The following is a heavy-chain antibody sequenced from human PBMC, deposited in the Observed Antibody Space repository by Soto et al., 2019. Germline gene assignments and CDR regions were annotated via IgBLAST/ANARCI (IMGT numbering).Heavy chain of an antibody. CDR2: ISYDGSNS. D-gene: IGHD3-10*01. Sequence: GGSLRLSCAASGFTFSTYGLHWVRQAPGKGLGWVAFISYDGSNSYYADSVKGRFIISRDNSKNTMYLEMNSLGAEDTAVYYCAKDLSTYFGSGSFDYWGQGTLVTVSS. CDR3: AKDLSTYFGSGSFDY. CDR1: GFTFSTYG. J-gene: IGHJ4*02. V-gene: IGHV3-30*18.